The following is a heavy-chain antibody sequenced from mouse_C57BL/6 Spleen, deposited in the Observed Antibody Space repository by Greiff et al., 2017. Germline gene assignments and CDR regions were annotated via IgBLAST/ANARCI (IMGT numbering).Heavy chain of an antibody. CDR3: ARHYSNWGFDY. J-gene: IGHJ2*01. CDR2: IDPSDSET. CDR1: GYTFTSYW. V-gene: IGHV1-52*01. Sequence: QVHVKQPGAELVRPGSSVKLSCKASGYTFTSYWMHWVKQRPIQGLEWIGNIDPSDSETHYNQKFKDKATLTVDKSSSTAYMQLSSLTSEDSAVYYCARHYSNWGFDYWGQGTTLTVSS. D-gene: IGHD2-5*01.